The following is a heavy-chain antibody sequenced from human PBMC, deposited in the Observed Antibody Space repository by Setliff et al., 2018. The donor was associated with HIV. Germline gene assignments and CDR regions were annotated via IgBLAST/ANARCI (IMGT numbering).Heavy chain of an antibody. CDR2: IYPGGARR. J-gene: IGHJ4*02. Sequence: GASVKVSCKASVYAFTNYYMHWVRQAPGQGLEWMGIIYPGGARRSYAQKFQGRVTMTWDTSTSTVYMELSSLRSEDTAFYYCARSSHDSETGYWGQGTLVTVSS. CDR3: ARSSHDSETGY. D-gene: IGHD3-10*01. V-gene: IGHV1-46*01. CDR1: VYAFTNYY.